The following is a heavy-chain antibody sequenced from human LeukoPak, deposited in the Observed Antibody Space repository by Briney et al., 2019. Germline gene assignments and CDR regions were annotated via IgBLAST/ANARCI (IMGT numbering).Heavy chain of an antibody. Sequence: SETLSLTCTVSGGSISSSSYYWGWIRQPPGKGLEWIGSIYYSGSTYYNPSLKSRVTISVDTSKNQFSLKLSSVTAADTAVYYCARDLPDFWSGPPDYWGQGTLVTVSS. CDR1: GGSISSSSYY. CDR2: IYYSGST. V-gene: IGHV4-39*07. D-gene: IGHD3-3*01. CDR3: ARDLPDFWSGPPDY. J-gene: IGHJ4*02.